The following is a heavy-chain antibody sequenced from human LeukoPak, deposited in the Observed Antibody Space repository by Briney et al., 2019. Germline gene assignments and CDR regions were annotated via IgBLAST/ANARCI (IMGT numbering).Heavy chain of an antibody. CDR3: ARRIHSYGYWYFDL. V-gene: IGHV4-4*07. D-gene: IGHD5-18*01. Sequence: SETLSLTCTVSGGSISSYYWSWIRQPAGKGLEWIGRIYTSGSTNYNPSLKSRVTMSVDTSKNQFSLKLSSVTTADTAVYYCARRIHSYGYWYFDLWGRGILVTVSS. CDR2: IYTSGST. CDR1: GGSISSYY. J-gene: IGHJ2*01.